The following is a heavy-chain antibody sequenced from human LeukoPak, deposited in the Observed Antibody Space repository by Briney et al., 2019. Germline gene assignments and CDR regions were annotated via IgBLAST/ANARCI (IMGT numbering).Heavy chain of an antibody. CDR2: ITGSGGIT. V-gene: IGHV3-23*01. D-gene: IGHD6-13*01. Sequence: GGSLRLSCAAAGFTFSNYAISWVRQAPGKGRGWVSGITGSGGITYYADSVKGRFTISRDNSKNTLYVQMNSLRAEDTATYYCAKGGSSWYYFDYWGQGTLVTVSS. CDR1: GFTFSNYA. J-gene: IGHJ4*02. CDR3: AKGGSSWYYFDY.